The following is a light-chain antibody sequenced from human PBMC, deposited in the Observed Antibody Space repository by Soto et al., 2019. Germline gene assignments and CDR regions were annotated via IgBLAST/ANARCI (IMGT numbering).Light chain of an antibody. Sequence: DIQMTQSPSTLSASVGDRVTITCRASQSISSWLAWYQQKPGTAPKLLIYKASTLQSGVPSRFSGSGSGTEFTLTISSLQPYDFETYYCHQYSDNWTFGQGTK. CDR2: KAS. CDR3: HQYSDNWT. CDR1: QSISSW. V-gene: IGKV1-5*03. J-gene: IGKJ1*01.